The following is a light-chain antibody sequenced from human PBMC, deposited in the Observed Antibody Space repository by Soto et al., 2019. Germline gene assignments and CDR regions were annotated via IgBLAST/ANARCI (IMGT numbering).Light chain of an antibody. CDR3: QQYGSSRT. Sequence: EIVLTQSPGTLSSSPGERATLSCRASQSFSNNYLAWYQQRPGQAPRLLIYGASSRATGIPDRFSGSGSGTDFTLTISRLEPEDFAVYYCQQYGSSRTFAQGTKVEIK. CDR2: GAS. J-gene: IGKJ1*01. V-gene: IGKV3-20*01. CDR1: QSFSNNY.